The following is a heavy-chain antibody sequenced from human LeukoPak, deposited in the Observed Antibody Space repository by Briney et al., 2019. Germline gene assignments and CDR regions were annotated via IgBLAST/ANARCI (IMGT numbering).Heavy chain of an antibody. Sequence: SETLSLTCTVSGGSIRSSSYYWGWIRQPPGGGLEWIGYINYSGTTNYNPSLKSRVNISVDTSKNQFSLKLSSVTAADTAVYYCASMAEVVDEWEQGDYSFDYWGQGTLVTVSS. CDR1: GGSIRSSSYY. D-gene: IGHD1-26*01. CDR3: ASMAEVVDEWEQGDYSFDY. CDR2: INYSGTT. J-gene: IGHJ4*02. V-gene: IGHV4-61*05.